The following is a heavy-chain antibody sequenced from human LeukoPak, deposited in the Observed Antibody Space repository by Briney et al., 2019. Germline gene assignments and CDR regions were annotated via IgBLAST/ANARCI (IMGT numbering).Heavy chain of an antibody. J-gene: IGHJ4*02. D-gene: IGHD2-2*01. Sequence: GASVKVSCKASGGTFSSYAISWVRQAPGQGLEWMGGIIPIFGTANYAQKFQGRVTITTDESTSTAYMELSSLRSEDTAVYYCARAPQKYCSSTSCYFDHWGQGTLVTVSS. CDR2: IIPIFGTA. CDR1: GGTFSSYA. CDR3: ARAPQKYCSSTSCYFDH. V-gene: IGHV1-69*05.